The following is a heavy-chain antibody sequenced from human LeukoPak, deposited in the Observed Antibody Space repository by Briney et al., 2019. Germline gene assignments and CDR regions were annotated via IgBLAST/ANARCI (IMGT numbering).Heavy chain of an antibody. CDR1: GFTFSSYG. J-gene: IGHJ3*02. CDR2: IRYDGSNK. D-gene: IGHD3-22*01. V-gene: IGHV3-30*02. CDR3: AKDYYYDSSGYYYGTDAFDI. Sequence: GGSLRLSCAASGFTFSSYGMHWVRQAPGKGLEWVAFIRYDGSNKYYADSVKGRFTISRDNSKNTLCLQMNSLRAEDTAVYYCAKDYYYDSSGYYYGTDAFDIWGQGTMVTVSS.